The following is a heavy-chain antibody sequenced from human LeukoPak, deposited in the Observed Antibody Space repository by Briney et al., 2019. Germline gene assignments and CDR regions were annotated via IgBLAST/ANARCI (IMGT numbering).Heavy chain of an antibody. D-gene: IGHD5-18*01. V-gene: IGHV3-7*01. J-gene: IGHJ6*03. CDR3: ARRTLDSYGYYYYYYMDV. CDR1: GFTFSSYW. Sequence: GGSLRLSCAASGFTFSSYWMSWVRQAPGKGLEWVANIKQDGSEKYYVDSVKGRFTISRDNAKNSLYLQMNSLRAEDTAVYYCARRTLDSYGYYYYYYMDVWGKGTTVTVSS. CDR2: IKQDGSEK.